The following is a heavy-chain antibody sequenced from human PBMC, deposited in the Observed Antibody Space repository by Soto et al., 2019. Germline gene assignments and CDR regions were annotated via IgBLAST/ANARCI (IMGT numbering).Heavy chain of an antibody. V-gene: IGHV3-23*01. CDR3: AKDDPGYSSGWYRQWDAFDI. CDR2: ISGSGGST. D-gene: IGHD6-19*01. CDR1: GFTFSSYA. J-gene: IGHJ3*02. Sequence: GGSLRLSCAASGFTFSSYAMSWVRQAPGKGLEWVSAISGSGGSTYYADSVKGRFTISRDNSKNTLYLQMNSLRAEDTAVYYCAKDDPGYSSGWYRQWDAFDIWGQGTMVTVSS.